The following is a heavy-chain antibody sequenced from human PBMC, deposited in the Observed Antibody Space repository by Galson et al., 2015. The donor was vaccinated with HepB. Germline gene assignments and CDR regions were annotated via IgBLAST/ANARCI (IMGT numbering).Heavy chain of an antibody. J-gene: IGHJ4*02. CDR1: GFSLSSRGVG. D-gene: IGHD2-15*01. Sequence: PALVKPTQTLTLTCTFSGFSLSSRGVGVGWIRQPPGKALEWLALIYWNDDKRYSPSLKSRLTITKDTSKNQVVLTMTNIDPVDTATYYCAHRRPATNPIYFDYWGQGTLVTVSS. V-gene: IGHV2-5*01. CDR3: AHRRPATNPIYFDY. CDR2: IYWNDDK.